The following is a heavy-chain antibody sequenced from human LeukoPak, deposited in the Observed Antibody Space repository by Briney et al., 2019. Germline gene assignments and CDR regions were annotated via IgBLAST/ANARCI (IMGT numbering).Heavy chain of an antibody. CDR3: AREAHYDFWSGYNYFDY. CDR2: IYTSGST. CDR1: GGSISSGSYY. D-gene: IGHD3-3*01. J-gene: IGHJ4*02. Sequence: PSETLSLTCTVSGGSISSGSYYWSWIRQPAGKGLEWIGRIYTSGSTNYNPSLKSRVTISVDTSKNQFSLKLSSVTAADTAVYYCAREAHYDFWSGYNYFDYWGQGTLVTVSS. V-gene: IGHV4-61*02.